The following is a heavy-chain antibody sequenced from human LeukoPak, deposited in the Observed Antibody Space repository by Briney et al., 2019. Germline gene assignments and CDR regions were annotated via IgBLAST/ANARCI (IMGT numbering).Heavy chain of an antibody. CDR2: INHSGST. Sequence: SETLSLTCAVYGGSFSGYYWSWIRQPPGKGLEWIGEINHSGSTNYNPSLKSRVTISVDTSKNQFSLKLSSVTAAYTAVYYCASLAATNPSDYWGQGTLVTVSS. V-gene: IGHV4-34*01. CDR3: ASLAATNPSDY. J-gene: IGHJ4*02. D-gene: IGHD1-1*01. CDR1: GGSFSGYY.